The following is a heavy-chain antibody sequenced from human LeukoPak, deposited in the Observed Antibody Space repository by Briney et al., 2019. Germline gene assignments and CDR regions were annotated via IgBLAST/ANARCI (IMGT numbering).Heavy chain of an antibody. Sequence: GGSLRLSCVASGFTFSSYAMHWVRQVPGKGLEWVAVISYDGSYMSYADSVKGRFTISRDNSKNTLYVQMNSLRAEDTAVYYCARESGSVTSEVDFDYWGQGTLVTVSS. CDR3: ARESGSVTSEVDFDY. V-gene: IGHV3-30*04. CDR2: ISYDGSYM. D-gene: IGHD4-17*01. J-gene: IGHJ4*02. CDR1: GFTFSSYA.